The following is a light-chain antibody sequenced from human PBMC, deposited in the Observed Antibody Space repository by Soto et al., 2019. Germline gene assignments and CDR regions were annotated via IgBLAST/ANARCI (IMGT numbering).Light chain of an antibody. CDR3: VLYMGSVWG. CDR1: SGSVSTSYY. Sequence: QTVVTQEPSFSVSPGGTVTLTCGLSSGSVSTSYYPSWYQQTPGQAPRTLIYSTNTRSSGVPDRFSGSILGNKAALTITGAQADDESDYYGVLYMGSVWGFGGGTKLTVL. CDR2: STN. J-gene: IGLJ3*02. V-gene: IGLV8-61*01.